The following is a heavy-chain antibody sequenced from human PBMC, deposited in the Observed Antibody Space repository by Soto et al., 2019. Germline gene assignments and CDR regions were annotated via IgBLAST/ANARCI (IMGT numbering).Heavy chain of an antibody. CDR1: GFTFSSYA. J-gene: IGHJ4*02. Sequence: PGVSLRLSCAASGFTFSSYAMSWVRQAPGKGLEWVSAISGSGGSTYYADSVKGRFTISRDNSKNTLYLQMNSLRAEDTAVYYCAKAVIPYYYDSSGYSFYYWGQGTLVTVSA. D-gene: IGHD3-22*01. CDR3: AKAVIPYYYDSSGYSFYY. V-gene: IGHV3-23*01. CDR2: ISGSGGST.